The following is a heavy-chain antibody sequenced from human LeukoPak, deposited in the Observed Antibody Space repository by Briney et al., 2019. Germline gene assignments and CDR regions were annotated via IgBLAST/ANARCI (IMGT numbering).Heavy chain of an antibody. CDR1: GGSISSYY. Sequence: SETLSLTCTVSGGSISSYYRSWIRQPPGKGLEWIGYIYYSGSTNYNPSLKSRVTISVDTSKNQFSLKLSSVTAADTAVYYCARDPLLAGDYGGEDYWGQGTLVTVSS. V-gene: IGHV4-59*01. J-gene: IGHJ4*02. CDR2: IYYSGST. CDR3: ARDPLLAGDYGGEDY. D-gene: IGHD4-17*01.